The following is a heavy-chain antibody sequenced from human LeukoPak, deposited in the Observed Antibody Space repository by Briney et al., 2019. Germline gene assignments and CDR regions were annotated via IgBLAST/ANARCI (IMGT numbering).Heavy chain of an antibody. CDR3: ARVAPGFGDPHLSAFDI. Sequence: SETLSLTCTVSGGSISSYHWSWIRQPPGKGLECIGYIYYSGSTNYNPSLKSRVTISVDTSKNQFSLKLSSVTAADTAVYYCARVAPGFGDPHLSAFDIWGQGTMVTVSS. V-gene: IGHV4-59*01. CDR2: IYYSGST. D-gene: IGHD3-10*01. CDR1: GGSISSYH. J-gene: IGHJ3*02.